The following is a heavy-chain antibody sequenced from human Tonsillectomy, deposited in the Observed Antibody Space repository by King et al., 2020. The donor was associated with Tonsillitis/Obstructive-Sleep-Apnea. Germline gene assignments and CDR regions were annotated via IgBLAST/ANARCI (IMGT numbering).Heavy chain of an antibody. CDR3: AHIVLPPAMQSLERPARLPYY. CDR1: GFSLSTSGVG. CDR2: IYWDDDK. D-gene: IGHD2-2*01. V-gene: IGHV2-5*02. J-gene: IGHJ4*02. Sequence: ITLKESGPTLVKPTQTLTLTCTFSGFSLSTSGVGGGWIRQPPGKALEWLALIYWDDDKRYSPSLKSRLTITKDTSKNQVVLTMTNMDPVDTATYYCAHIVLPPAMQSLERPARLPYYWGQGTLVTVSS.